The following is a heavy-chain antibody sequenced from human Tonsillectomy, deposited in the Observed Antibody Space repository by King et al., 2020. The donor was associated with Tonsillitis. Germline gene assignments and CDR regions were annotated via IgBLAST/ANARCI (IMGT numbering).Heavy chain of an antibody. CDR2: IHPNSGDT. V-gene: IGHV1-2*02. Sequence: QLVQSGAEVKKPGASLKVSCKASGYTFTGYYLHWVRQAPGQGLEWMGWIHPNSGDTHYAQSFQDRVTMTRDTSISTAYMEVSRLRYDDTAVYYCAKDLSTGAFDSWGQGTLVTVSS. CDR1: GYTFTGYY. D-gene: IGHD7-27*01. CDR3: AKDLSTGAFDS. J-gene: IGHJ4*02.